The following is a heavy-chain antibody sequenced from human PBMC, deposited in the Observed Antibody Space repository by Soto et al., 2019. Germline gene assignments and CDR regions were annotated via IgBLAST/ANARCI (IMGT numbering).Heavy chain of an antibody. D-gene: IGHD1-26*01. CDR1: GGSVSSGSYY. CDR3: ARAAGATVYGMDV. Sequence: SETLSLTCTVSGGSVSSGSYYWSWIRQPPGKGLEWIGYIYYSGSTNYNPSLKSRVTISVDTSKNQFSLKLSSVTAADTAVYYCARAAGATVYGMDVWGQG. CDR2: IYYSGST. V-gene: IGHV4-61*01. J-gene: IGHJ6*02.